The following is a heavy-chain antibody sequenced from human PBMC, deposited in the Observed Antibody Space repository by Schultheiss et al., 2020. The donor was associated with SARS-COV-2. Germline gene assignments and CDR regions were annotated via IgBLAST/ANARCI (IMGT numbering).Heavy chain of an antibody. Sequence: GGSLRLSCAASGFTVSSNYMSWVRQAPGKGLEYVSAISSNGGSTYYADSVKGRFTISRDNSKNTLYLQMNSLRAEDTAVYYCARSWYVRGYSEDYWGQGTLVTVSS. CDR1: GFTVSSNY. D-gene: IGHD3-16*01. J-gene: IGHJ4*02. V-gene: IGHV3-64*04. CDR3: ARSWYVRGYSEDY. CDR2: ISSNGGST.